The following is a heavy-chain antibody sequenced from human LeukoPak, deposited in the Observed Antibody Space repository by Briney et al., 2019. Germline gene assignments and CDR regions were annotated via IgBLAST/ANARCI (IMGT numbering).Heavy chain of an antibody. D-gene: IGHD5-12*01. V-gene: IGHV1-18*01. CDR2: ISTNNGNT. CDR3: ARSVNLVATIHFDY. Sequence: ASVTVSCKASGYTFTSYSITWVRQAPGQRLEWMGWISTNNGNTDYAQKLRDRVTMTTDTSTNTAYMELSSLRSEDTAVYYCARSVNLVATIHFDYWGQGTLVTVSS. CDR1: GYTFTSYS. J-gene: IGHJ4*02.